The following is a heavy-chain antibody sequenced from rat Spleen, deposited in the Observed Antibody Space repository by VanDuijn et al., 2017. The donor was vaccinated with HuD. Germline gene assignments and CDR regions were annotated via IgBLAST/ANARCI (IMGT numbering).Heavy chain of an antibody. CDR1: GFSLTSNG. V-gene: IGHV2S12*01. CDR3: ARSVYTTAFAF. J-gene: IGHJ3*01. CDR2: ISSGGNT. Sequence: QVQLKESGPGLVQPSQTLSLTCTASGFSLTSNGVSWVRQPPGKGLEWIAAISSGGNTYYNSALKSRLSISRDTSKSQVFLKMNSLQTEDTAMYFCARSVYTTAFAFWGHGTLVTVSS. D-gene: IGHD1-6*01.